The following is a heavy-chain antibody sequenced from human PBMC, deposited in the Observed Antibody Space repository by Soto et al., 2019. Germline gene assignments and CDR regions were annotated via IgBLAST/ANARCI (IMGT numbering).Heavy chain of an antibody. J-gene: IGHJ4*02. CDR2: IIPIFGTA. CDR3: AXDNSIAAREYYFDY. D-gene: IGHD6-6*01. CDR1: GGTFSSYA. V-gene: IGHV1-69*01. Sequence: QVQLVQSGAEVKKPGSSVKVSCKASGGTFSSYAISWVRQAPGQGLEWMGGIIPIFGTANYAQKFQGRVTITADESTSTAYMELSSLRSEDXXXXXXAXDNSIAAREYYFDYWGQGTLVTVSS.